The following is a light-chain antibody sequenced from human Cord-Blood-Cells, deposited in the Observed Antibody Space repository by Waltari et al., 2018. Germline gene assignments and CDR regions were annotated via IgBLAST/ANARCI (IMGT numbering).Light chain of an antibody. Sequence: EIVMTQSPATLSVSPGERAPLSCRASKSVSSNLAWYQQKPGQAPRLLIYGASTRATGIPARFSGSGSGTEFTLTISSLQSEDFAIYYCQQYNNWPPYTFGQGTKLEIK. CDR1: KSVSSN. V-gene: IGKV3-15*01. CDR2: GAS. J-gene: IGKJ2*01. CDR3: QQYNNWPPYT.